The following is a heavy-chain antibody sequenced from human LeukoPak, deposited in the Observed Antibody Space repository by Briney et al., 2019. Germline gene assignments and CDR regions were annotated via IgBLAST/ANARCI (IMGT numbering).Heavy chain of an antibody. J-gene: IGHJ6*02. V-gene: IGHV1-3*01. Sequence: ASVKVSCKASGYTFTSYAMHWVRQAPGQRLEWMGWTNAGNGNTKYSQKFQGRVTITRDTSASTAYMELSSLRSEDTAVYYCARGGYSSGWYLYYYYYYGMDVWGQGTTVTVSS. CDR1: GYTFTSYA. D-gene: IGHD6-19*01. CDR2: TNAGNGNT. CDR3: ARGGYSSGWYLYYYYYYGMDV.